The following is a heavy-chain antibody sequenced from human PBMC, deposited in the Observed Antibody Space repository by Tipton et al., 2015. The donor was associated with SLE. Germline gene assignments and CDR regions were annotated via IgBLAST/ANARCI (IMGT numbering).Heavy chain of an antibody. CDR1: GFTFSNYG. J-gene: IGHJ4*02. D-gene: IGHD1-1*01. Sequence: SLRLSCAASGFTFSNYGMHWVRQAPGKGLEWVAIIWFDGSNEYFADSVKGRFTISRDNFKNTLYLQMNNLRTEDTAVYYCAKDRYGTSGYFESWGQGTLVTVSS. CDR2: IWFDGSNE. V-gene: IGHV3-30*02. CDR3: AKDRYGTSGYFES.